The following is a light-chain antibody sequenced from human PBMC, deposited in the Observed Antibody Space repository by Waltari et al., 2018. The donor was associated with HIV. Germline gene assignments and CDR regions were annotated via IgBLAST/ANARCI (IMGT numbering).Light chain of an antibody. Sequence: EIVLTQSPATLSLSPGERATLSCRASQSVSSSLAWYQHKPGQAPRLLIDDASNRATGIPARFSGSGSGTDFTLTISSLEPEDFAVYYCQQRSNWVTFGGGTKVEIK. J-gene: IGKJ4*01. CDR3: QQRSNWVT. CDR2: DAS. CDR1: QSVSSS. V-gene: IGKV3-11*01.